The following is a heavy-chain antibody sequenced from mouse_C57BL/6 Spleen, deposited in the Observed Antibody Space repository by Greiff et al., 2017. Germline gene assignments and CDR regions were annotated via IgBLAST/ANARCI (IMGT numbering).Heavy chain of an antibody. Sequence: VQLKQSGPGLVKPSQSLSLTCSVTGYSITSGYYWNWIRQFPGNKLEWMGYISYDGSNNYNPSLKNRIAITRDTSKNQFFLKLNSVTTEDTATYDCARGGHYYGSSPYWYFDVWGTGTTVTVSS. CDR1: GYSITSGYY. D-gene: IGHD1-1*01. J-gene: IGHJ1*03. V-gene: IGHV3-6*01. CDR3: ARGGHYYGSSPYWYFDV. CDR2: ISYDGSN.